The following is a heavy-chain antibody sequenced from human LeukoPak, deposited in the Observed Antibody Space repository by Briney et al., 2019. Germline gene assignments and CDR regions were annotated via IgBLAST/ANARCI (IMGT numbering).Heavy chain of an antibody. Sequence: PGGSLRLSCAASRLSFSGQWMNWVRQAPGQGLEWVAHIKYDGSEKYYADSVKGRFTISREDAKNSLSLQMDNVRAEDTAVYYCARDPSTYYYDSSGYFGYYMDVWGQGTTVTVSS. CDR2: IKYDGSEK. CDR1: RLSFSGQW. J-gene: IGHJ6*02. CDR3: ARDPSTYYYDSSGYFGYYMDV. V-gene: IGHV3-7*01. D-gene: IGHD3-22*01.